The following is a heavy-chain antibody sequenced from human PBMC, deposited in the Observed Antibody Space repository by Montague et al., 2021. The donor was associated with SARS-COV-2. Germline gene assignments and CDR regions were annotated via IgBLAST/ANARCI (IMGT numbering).Heavy chain of an antibody. D-gene: IGHD3-3*01. J-gene: IGHJ3*02. CDR2: VNHSGST. V-gene: IGHV4-34*01. CDR3: ARGQVTIFGVLIMLPAAGALDI. CDR1: GGSFSGYY. Sequence: SETLSLTCAVDGGSFSGYYWTWIRQAPGRGLEWIGEVNHSGSTNYNPSLKSRVTISVDTSKNQFSLKMNSVSAADTAVYYCARGQVTIFGVLIMLPAAGALDIWGRGTMVSVSS.